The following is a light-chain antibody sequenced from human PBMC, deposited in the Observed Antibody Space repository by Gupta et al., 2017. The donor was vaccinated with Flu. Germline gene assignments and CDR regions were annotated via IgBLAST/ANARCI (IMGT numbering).Light chain of an antibody. CDR1: RLRSSD. CDR3: NPRESSDKDQAV. Sequence: DRLRSSDVSWYDHKRGKAPVLVSYATNNRASGTPDRFSDSRSGNTASLTITGAEAQEESDYYSNPRESSDKDQAVFGAGTKLTVL. V-gene: IGLV3-19*01. J-gene: IGLJ2*01. CDR2: ATN.